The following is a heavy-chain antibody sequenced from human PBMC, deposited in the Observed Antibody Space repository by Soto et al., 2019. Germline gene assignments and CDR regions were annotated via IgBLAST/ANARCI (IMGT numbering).Heavy chain of an antibody. CDR1: GGTFSTYA. V-gene: IGHV1-69*12. CDR2: IIPMFGTA. J-gene: IGHJ4*02. CDR3: ASGIQLWLRRINNGYSG. D-gene: IGHD5-18*01. Sequence: QVQLVQSGAEVKKPESSVKVSCKAPGGTFSTYAISWVRQAPGQGLEWMGGIIPMFGTANYAQRFQDRVTITADESTNTVYMELSRLRSKDTAVYFCASGIQLWLRRINNGYSGWGQGTLVTVSS.